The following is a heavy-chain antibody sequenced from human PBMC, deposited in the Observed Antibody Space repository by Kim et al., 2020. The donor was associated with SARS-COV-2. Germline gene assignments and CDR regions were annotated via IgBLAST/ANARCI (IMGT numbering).Heavy chain of an antibody. CDR2: ISAYNGNT. V-gene: IGHV1-18*01. CDR1: GYTFTSYG. CDR3: AREDWNYASPNYGMDV. Sequence: ASVKVSCKASGYTFTSYGISWVRQAPGQGLEWMGWISAYNGNTNYAQKLQGRVTMTTDTSTSTAYMELRSLRSDDTAVYYCAREDWNYASPNYGMDVWGQGTTVTVSS. J-gene: IGHJ6*02. D-gene: IGHD1-7*01.